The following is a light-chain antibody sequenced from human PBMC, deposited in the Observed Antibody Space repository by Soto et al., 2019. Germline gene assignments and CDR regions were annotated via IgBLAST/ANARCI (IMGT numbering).Light chain of an antibody. CDR2: GAS. J-gene: IGKJ2*01. Sequence: DIQMTQSPSSLSASVGDRVTITCRASQNIDFYLNWYQHKPGKAPKLLIYGASSLQDGVPSRFRGSGSGTDFTLTISSLQPEDFATYYCQQSYSSLMYTFGQGTKVDI. CDR3: QQSYSSLMYT. CDR1: QNIDFY. V-gene: IGKV1-39*01.